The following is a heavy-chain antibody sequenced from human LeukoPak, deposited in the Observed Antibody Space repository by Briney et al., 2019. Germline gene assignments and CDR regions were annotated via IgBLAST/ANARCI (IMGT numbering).Heavy chain of an antibody. Sequence: PGRSLRLSCAASGFILSSYVMHWVRQAPGKGLEWVAVISYDGSNKYNADSVKGRFTISRDNSKNTLYLEMNSLRAEDTAVYYCARGVGRTRAPPLDYWGQGTLVTVSS. V-gene: IGHV3-30-3*01. J-gene: IGHJ4*02. CDR2: ISYDGSNK. CDR1: GFILSSYV. D-gene: IGHD2-15*01. CDR3: ARGVGRTRAPPLDY.